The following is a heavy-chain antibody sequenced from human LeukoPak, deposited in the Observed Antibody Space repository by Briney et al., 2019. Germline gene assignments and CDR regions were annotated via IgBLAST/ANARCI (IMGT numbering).Heavy chain of an antibody. CDR1: GFTFSSYA. J-gene: IGHJ4*02. Sequence: GGSLRLSCAASGFTFSSYAMSWVRQAPGKGLEWVSAISGSGGSTYYADSVKGRFTISRDNSKNTLYLQMNSLRAEDTAVYYCAKDSDMVRAAGYFDYWGQGTLVTVSS. CDR2: ISGSGGST. D-gene: IGHD3-10*01. CDR3: AKDSDMVRAAGYFDY. V-gene: IGHV3-23*01.